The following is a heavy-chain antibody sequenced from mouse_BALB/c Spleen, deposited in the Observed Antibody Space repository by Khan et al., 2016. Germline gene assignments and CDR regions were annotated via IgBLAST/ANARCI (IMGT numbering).Heavy chain of an antibody. D-gene: IGHD1-2*01. CDR1: GYTFTDYY. J-gene: IGHJ4*01. CDR3: ARSYSGYFAMDY. Sequence: QVQLKQSGTELPRPGASVKLSCKASGYTFTDYYLHWVKQRTGQGLEWIGEIFPGSGSNYYNEKFKGKASLTADTSSSTAYMHLSSRTSEDSAGYFCARSYSGYFAMDYWGHGASVTVSS. CDR2: IFPGSGSN. V-gene: IGHV1-77*01.